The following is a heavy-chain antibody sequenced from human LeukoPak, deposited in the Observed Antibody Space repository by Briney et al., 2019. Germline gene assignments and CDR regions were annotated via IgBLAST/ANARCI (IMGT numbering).Heavy chain of an antibody. CDR2: ISSSSAYT. V-gene: IGHV3-11*03. Sequence: GGSLRLSCAGSGFTFSDYYMSWIRQDPGKGLEWVSYISSSSAYTIYADSVKGRFTISRDNGKKSLYLQMNSLRAEDTAVYYCARPYRSGWYGGFDLWGRGTLVTVSS. CDR3: ARPYRSGWYGGFDL. CDR1: GFTFSDYY. J-gene: IGHJ2*01. D-gene: IGHD6-19*01.